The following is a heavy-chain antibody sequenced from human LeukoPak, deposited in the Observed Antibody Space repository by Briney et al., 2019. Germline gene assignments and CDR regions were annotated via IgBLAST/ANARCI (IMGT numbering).Heavy chain of an antibody. D-gene: IGHD6-13*01. V-gene: IGHV3-21*01. J-gene: IGHJ4*02. CDR3: ARDLSSSGTYYFDY. CDR2: ISSSSSYI. CDR1: GFTFSSYS. Sequence: GGSLRLSCPASGFTFSSYSMNWVRQAPGKGLEWVSSISSSSSYIYYADSVKGRFTISRDNAKNSLYLQMNSLRAEDTAVYYCARDLSSSGTYYFDYWGQGTLVTVSS.